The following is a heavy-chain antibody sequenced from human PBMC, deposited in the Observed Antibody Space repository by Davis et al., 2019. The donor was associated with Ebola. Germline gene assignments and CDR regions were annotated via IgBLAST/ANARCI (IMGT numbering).Heavy chain of an antibody. CDR3: ARESGSDGWLPLDH. CDR1: GITFTRNW. V-gene: IGHV3-30*03. CDR2: ISYDGSVK. J-gene: IGHJ4*01. D-gene: IGHD6-19*01. Sequence: PGGSLRLSCAASGITFTRNWMSWVRQAPGKGLEWVALISYDGSVKDYAESVKGRFTVSRDNSKKTLFLDINSPTTEDTAVYYCARESGSDGWLPLDHWGQGTLVTVS.